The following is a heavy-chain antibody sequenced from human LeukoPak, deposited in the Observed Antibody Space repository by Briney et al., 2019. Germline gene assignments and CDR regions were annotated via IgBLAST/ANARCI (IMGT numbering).Heavy chain of an antibody. Sequence: NTSETLSLTCTVSGGSINTYYWSWNRQPPGKGLEWIGYIDYSGSTNYNPSLKSRVTISVDTSKNQFSLKLSSVTAADTAVYYCARWVTASSIDYWGQGTLVTVSS. CDR3: ARWVTASSIDY. D-gene: IGHD6-6*01. V-gene: IGHV4-59*08. J-gene: IGHJ4*02. CDR1: GGSINTYY. CDR2: IDYSGST.